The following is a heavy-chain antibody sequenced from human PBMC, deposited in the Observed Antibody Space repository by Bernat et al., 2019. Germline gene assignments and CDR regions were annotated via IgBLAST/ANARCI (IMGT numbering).Heavy chain of an antibody. CDR1: GFTFSSYG. J-gene: IGHJ3*02. D-gene: IGHD3-9*01. CDR3: AKGGLRYFCWLRGDDAFDI. V-gene: IGHV3-30*18. CDR2: ISYDGSNK. Sequence: QVQLVESGGGVVQPGRSLRLSCAASGFTFSSYGMHWVRQAPGKGLEWVAVISYDGSNKYYADSVKGRFTISRDNSKNTLYLQMNSLRAEDTAVYYCAKGGLRYFCWLRGDDAFDIWGQGTMVTVSS.